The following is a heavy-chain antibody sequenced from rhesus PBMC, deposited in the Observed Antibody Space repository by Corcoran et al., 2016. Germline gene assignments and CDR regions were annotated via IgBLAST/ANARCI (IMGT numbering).Heavy chain of an antibody. CDR1: GYSLTRYW. Sequence: EVQLGQSGEEVKRHGESLKISGKTSGYSLTRYWTSWVRPMPWKGLEWRGAFDPRDPDTRYSPAFQGRFTLSADKSISTTYRQWSSLKASDSATYYCANRPRGLWGPGTPIPISS. CDR2: FDPRDPDT. D-gene: IGHD3-9*01. V-gene: IGHV5-2*01. CDR3: ANRPRGL. J-gene: IGHJ2*01.